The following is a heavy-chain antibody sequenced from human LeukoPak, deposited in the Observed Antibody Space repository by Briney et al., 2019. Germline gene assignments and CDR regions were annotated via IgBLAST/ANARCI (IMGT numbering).Heavy chain of an antibody. CDR2: IIPIFGTA. J-gene: IGHJ6*03. V-gene: IGHV1-69*13. D-gene: IGHD2-8*01. CDR3: ATSVWPPYYYYYYMDV. Sequence: ASVTVSFKASGGTFSSYAISWVRQAPGQGLEWMGGIIPIFGTANYAQKFQGRVTITADESTSTAYMELSSLRSEDTAVYYCATSVWPPYYYYYYMDVWGKGTTVTVSS. CDR1: GGTFSSYA.